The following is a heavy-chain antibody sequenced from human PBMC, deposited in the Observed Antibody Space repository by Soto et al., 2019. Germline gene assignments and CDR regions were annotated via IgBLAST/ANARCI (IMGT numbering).Heavy chain of an antibody. CDR1: GFTFSNYA. D-gene: IGHD2-15*01. V-gene: IGHV3-23*01. CDR3: TKANRYCSGANCFTFDY. Sequence: GGSLSLSCAASGFTFSNYAMSWVRQAPGKGLEWVSTFSSSGGVTYYADSVKGRFTISRDNSKNTLYLQMNSLRAEDTAVYYCTKANRYCSGANCFTFDYWGLGTLVTVS. CDR2: FSSSGGVT. J-gene: IGHJ4*02.